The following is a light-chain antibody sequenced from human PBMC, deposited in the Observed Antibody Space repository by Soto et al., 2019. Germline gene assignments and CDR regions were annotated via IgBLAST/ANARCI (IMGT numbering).Light chain of an antibody. Sequence: DIQMNQSPSSLSAAVGDRVTITCRASQSISSYSNWYQQRPGKAPNLLIFAASSLQSGVPSRFSGRGSGTDFTLTISSLQPEDFATYFCEQSYNSPPLTFGGGTKVEIK. CDR3: EQSYNSPPLT. J-gene: IGKJ4*01. V-gene: IGKV1-39*01. CDR1: QSISSY. CDR2: AAS.